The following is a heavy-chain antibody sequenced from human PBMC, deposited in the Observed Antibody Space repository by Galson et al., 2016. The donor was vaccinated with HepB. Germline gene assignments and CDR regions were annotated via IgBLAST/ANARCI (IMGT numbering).Heavy chain of an antibody. CDR1: EFTFNNCP. D-gene: IGHD1-26*01. CDR3: AREWELGGYFDY. Sequence: SLRLSCAASEFTFNNCPLHWVRQAPGKGLEWVAVLSHDGVTKFYADYVRARFTISRDKSKTTVYLQVDGLSAEDTAVYYCAREWELGGYFDYWGQGTLVTVSS. V-gene: IGHV3-30-3*01. J-gene: IGHJ4*02. CDR2: LSHDGVTK.